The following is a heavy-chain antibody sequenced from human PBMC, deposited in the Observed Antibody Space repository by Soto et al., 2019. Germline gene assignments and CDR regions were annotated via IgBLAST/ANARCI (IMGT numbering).Heavy chain of an antibody. CDR2: MNPNSGNT. D-gene: IGHD6-13*01. CDR1: GYTFTSYD. V-gene: IGHV1-8*01. J-gene: IGHJ6*03. CDR3: ARETAAGQYYYYYYYMDV. Sequence: GASVKVSCKASGYTFTSYDINWVRQATGQGLEWMGWMNPNSGNTGYAQKFQGRVTMTRNTSISTAYMELSSLRSEDTAVYYRARETAAGQYYYYYYYMDVWGKGTTVTVSS.